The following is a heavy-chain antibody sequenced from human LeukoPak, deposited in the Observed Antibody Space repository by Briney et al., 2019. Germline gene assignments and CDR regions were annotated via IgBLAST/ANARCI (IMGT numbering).Heavy chain of an antibody. D-gene: IGHD2-2*01. CDR1: GGSISSGGYY. Sequence: SETLSLTCTVSGGSISSGGYYWSWIRQHPGKGLEWIGYIYYSGSTHYNPSLKSRVTISVDTSKNQFSLKLSSVTAADTAVYYCARRLGYCSSTSCSHFDYWGQGTLVTVSS. J-gene: IGHJ4*02. V-gene: IGHV4-31*03. CDR3: ARRLGYCSSTSCSHFDY. CDR2: IYYSGST.